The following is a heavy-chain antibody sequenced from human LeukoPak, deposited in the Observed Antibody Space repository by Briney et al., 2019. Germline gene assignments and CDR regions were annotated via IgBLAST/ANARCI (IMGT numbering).Heavy chain of an antibody. CDR2: ISPSSRRI. CDR3: AKLNPHYQLGDY. V-gene: IGHV3-48*03. Sequence: GGSLRLSCAASGFTFTSYDMNWVRQAPGKGLEWVSYISPSSRRIDYAASVRGRFTISRDNAKRSLYLQMSSLRAEDTAVYYCAKLNPHYQLGDYWGQGTLVTVSS. J-gene: IGHJ4*02. CDR1: GFTFTSYD. D-gene: IGHD2-2*01.